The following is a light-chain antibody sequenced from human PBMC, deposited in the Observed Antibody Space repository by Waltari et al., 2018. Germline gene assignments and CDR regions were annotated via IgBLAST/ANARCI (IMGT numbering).Light chain of an antibody. CDR3: QQYGSSLVT. V-gene: IGKV3-20*01. J-gene: IGKJ4*01. CDR2: AAS. CDR1: QWVTSSY. Sequence: EIVLTQSPDTLSLSPGERATLSCRASQWVTSSYLACYQQKPGQAPRLLIYAASARATGIPDRFSGSGSGTDFTLTISRLEPEDFAVYFCQQYGSSLVTFGGGTEVEIK.